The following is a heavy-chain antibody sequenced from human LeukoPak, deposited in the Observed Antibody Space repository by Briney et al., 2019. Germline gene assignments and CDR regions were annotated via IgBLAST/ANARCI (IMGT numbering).Heavy chain of an antibody. CDR1: GYTFTGYY. CDR3: ATSLYCSSTNCYALYFKH. J-gene: IGHJ1*01. CDR2: INPNRGGT. V-gene: IGHV1-2*02. Sequence: ASVKVSCKASGYTFTGYYMHWVRQAPEQGLEWMGWINPNRGGTNYAQKFQGRVTMTRDTSISTAYMELSRLRSDDTAVYYCATSLYCSSTNCYALYFKHWGQGTLVTVSS. D-gene: IGHD2-2*01.